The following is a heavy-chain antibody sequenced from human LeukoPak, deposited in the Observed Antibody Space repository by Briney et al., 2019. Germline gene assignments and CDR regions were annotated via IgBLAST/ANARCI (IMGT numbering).Heavy chain of an antibody. D-gene: IGHD3-22*01. CDR3: ARQSYDSSGYYYFDY. J-gene: IGHJ4*02. V-gene: IGHV5-51*01. Sequence: GESLKIYCKGSGYSFTSYWIGWVRQMPGKGLEWRGIIYPGDSDTRYSPSFQGQVTISADKSISTAYLQWSSLKASDTAMYYCARQSYDSSGYYYFDYWGQGTLVTVSS. CDR2: IYPGDSDT. CDR1: GYSFTSYW.